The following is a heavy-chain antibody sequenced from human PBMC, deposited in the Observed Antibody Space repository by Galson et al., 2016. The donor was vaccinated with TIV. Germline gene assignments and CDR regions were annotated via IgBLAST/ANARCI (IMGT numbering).Heavy chain of an antibody. J-gene: IGHJ4*02. D-gene: IGHD4-17*01. V-gene: IGHV1-18*04. CDR1: GYTFISYS. CDR2: ISGYSGNT. Sequence: VKVSCQASGYTFISYSINWVRPAPGQGLEGMGWISGYSGNTNYAQKFQGRVTMTTETSTGTAYMELRSLRSDDTAVYHCASGATVTPYSFFDYWGQGTLVTVFS. CDR3: ASGATVTPYSFFDY.